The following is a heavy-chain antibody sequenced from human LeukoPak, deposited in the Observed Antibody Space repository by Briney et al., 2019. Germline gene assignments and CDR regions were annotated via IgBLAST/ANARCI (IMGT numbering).Heavy chain of an antibody. CDR1: GGSISSGGYY. Sequence: PSQTLSLTCTVSGGSISSGGYYWSWIRQHPGTGLEWIGYIYYSGSTNYNPSLKSRVTISVDTSKNQFSLKLSSVTAADTAVYYCARAAFNVLRYFDWLAFDIWGQGTMVTVSS. J-gene: IGHJ3*02. CDR3: ARAAFNVLRYFDWLAFDI. D-gene: IGHD3-9*01. CDR2: IYYSGST. V-gene: IGHV4-31*03.